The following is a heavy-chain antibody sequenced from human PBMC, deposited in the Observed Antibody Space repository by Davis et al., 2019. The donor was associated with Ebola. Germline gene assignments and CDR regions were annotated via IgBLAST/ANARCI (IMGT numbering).Heavy chain of an antibody. J-gene: IGHJ6*02. Sequence: PSETLSLTCTVSGGSISSSSYYWGWIRQPPGKGLEWIGSIYYSGSTYYNPSLKSRVTISVDTSKNQFSLKLSSVTAADTAVYYCARGLGGYYYGPGGGMDVWGQGTTVTVSS. CDR1: GGSISSSSYY. CDR2: IYYSGST. CDR3: ARGLGGYYYGPGGGMDV. D-gene: IGHD3-10*01. V-gene: IGHV4-39*01.